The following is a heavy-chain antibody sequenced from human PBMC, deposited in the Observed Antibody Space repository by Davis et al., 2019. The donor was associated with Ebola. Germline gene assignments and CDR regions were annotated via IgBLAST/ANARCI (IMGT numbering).Heavy chain of an antibody. CDR1: GGSFSTYY. V-gene: IGHV4-59*08. Sequence: MPSETLSLTCTVSGGSFSTYYWSWVRQPPGKGLEWVGYIYYSGTTHYNPSLRGRVTISVDTSKKHFSLKLGSVTAADTAVYYCARRTNTGWYYYLDYWGQGILVTVSS. CDR2: IYYSGTT. J-gene: IGHJ4*02. CDR3: ARRTNTGWYYYLDY. D-gene: IGHD6-19*01.